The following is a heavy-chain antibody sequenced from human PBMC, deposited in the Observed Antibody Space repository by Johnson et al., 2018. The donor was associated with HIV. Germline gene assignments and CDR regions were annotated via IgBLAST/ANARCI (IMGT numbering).Heavy chain of an antibody. CDR3: ARGGVYSSPHDAFDI. J-gene: IGHJ3*02. CDR2: IKEDGSED. Sequence: VQLVESGGGVVQPGGSLRLSCAASGFTFSSYGMHWVRQAPGKGLEWLANIKEDGSEDYHLDSLRGRFTISRDNAKRSMYLQMDSLRAEDTAVYYCARGGVYSSPHDAFDIWGQGTMVTVSS. CDR1: GFTFSSYG. V-gene: IGHV3-7*05. D-gene: IGHD6-13*01.